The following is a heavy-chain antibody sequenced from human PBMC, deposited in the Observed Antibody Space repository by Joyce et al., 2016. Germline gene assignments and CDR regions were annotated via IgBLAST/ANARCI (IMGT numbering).Heavy chain of an antibody. CDR3: ARDEDDYVWGSYRVNGFDV. CDR1: GFAFNRYT. CDR2: INSNNNYI. J-gene: IGHJ3*01. D-gene: IGHD3-16*02. V-gene: IGHV3-21*06. Sequence: EVLLVESGGGLVRPGGSLSLSCAASGFAFNRYTMNWVRQGPGKGLEGVSTINSNNNYIYYGDSVRGRFTVSRDNAKNSLHLQMDSLRAEDTAVYYCARDEDDYVWGSYRVNGFDVWGPGTMVTVSS.